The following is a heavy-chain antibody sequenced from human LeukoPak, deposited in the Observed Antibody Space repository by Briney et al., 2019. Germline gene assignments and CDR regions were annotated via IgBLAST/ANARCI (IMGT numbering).Heavy chain of an antibody. Sequence: GGSLRLSCAASGFSLTTYEMNWVRQAPGKGLEWVSYISSSGDSIYYADSVKGRFTISRDNAKNSLSLQMNSLRAEDTAIYYWARDRRVGATWSVGAFDIWGQGTTVTVSS. CDR2: ISSSGDSI. V-gene: IGHV3-48*03. D-gene: IGHD1-26*01. CDR3: ARDRRVGATWSVGAFDI. J-gene: IGHJ3*02. CDR1: GFSLTTYE.